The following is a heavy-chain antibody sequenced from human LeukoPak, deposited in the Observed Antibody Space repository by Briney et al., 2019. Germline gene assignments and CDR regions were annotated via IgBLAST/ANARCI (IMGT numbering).Heavy chain of an antibody. V-gene: IGHV1-8*03. Sequence: ASVKVSCKASGYTFTSYDINWVRQATGQGLEWMGWMNPNSGNTGYAQKFQGRVTITRNTSISTAYMELSSLRSEDTAVYYCARGFSGYCSSTSCYTRHYYYYYMDVWGKGTTVTVSS. CDR3: ARGFSGYCSSTSCYTRHYYYYYMDV. CDR2: MNPNSGNT. CDR1: GYTFTSYD. D-gene: IGHD2-2*02. J-gene: IGHJ6*03.